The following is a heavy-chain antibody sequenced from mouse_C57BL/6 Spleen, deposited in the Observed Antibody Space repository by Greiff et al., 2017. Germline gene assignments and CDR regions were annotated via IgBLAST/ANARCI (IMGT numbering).Heavy chain of an antibody. Sequence: VQLQQSGPELVKPGPSVKMSCKASGYTFTDYNMHWVKQSPGKSLEWIGYINPNNGGTSYNQKFKGKATLTVNKSSSTAYMEISSLTSEDSAIYYCARARGGTGYFDVWGTGTTVTVSS. V-gene: IGHV1-22*01. D-gene: IGHD4-1*01. CDR3: ARARGGTGYFDV. J-gene: IGHJ1*03. CDR2: INPNNGGT. CDR1: GYTFTDYN.